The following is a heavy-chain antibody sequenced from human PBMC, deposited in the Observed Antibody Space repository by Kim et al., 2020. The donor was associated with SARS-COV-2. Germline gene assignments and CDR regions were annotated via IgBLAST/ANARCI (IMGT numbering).Heavy chain of an antibody. Sequence: YADSVKGRLTIARDHSKNTLYLQMNSLRAEDTAVYYCAREGYTSDDYYMDVWGKGTTVTVSS. CDR3: AREGYTSDDYYMDV. V-gene: IGHV3-33*01. D-gene: IGHD6-25*01. J-gene: IGHJ6*03.